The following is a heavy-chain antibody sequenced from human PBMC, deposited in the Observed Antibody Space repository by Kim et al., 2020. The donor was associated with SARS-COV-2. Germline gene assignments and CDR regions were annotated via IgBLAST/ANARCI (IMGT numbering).Heavy chain of an antibody. D-gene: IGHD5-12*01. V-gene: IGHV3-15*01. J-gene: IGHJ6*02. CDR3: TTSTRWLQFTVYYYGMDV. Sequence: KGRFTISRDDSKNTLYLQMNSLKTEDTAVYYCTTSTRWLQFTVYYYGMDVWGQGTTVTVSS.